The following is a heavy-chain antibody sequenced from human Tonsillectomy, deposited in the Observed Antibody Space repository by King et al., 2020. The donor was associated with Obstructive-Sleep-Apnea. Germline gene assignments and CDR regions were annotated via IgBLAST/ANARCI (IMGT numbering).Heavy chain of an antibody. J-gene: IGHJ4*02. V-gene: IGHV4-59*01. CDR2: IYYSGST. CDR1: GGSISSFY. D-gene: IGHD4-17*01. Sequence: LQLQESGPGLVKPSETLSLTCTVSGGSISSFYWSWIRQPPGKGLEWIGYIYYSGSTNYNPSLKSRVTISVDTSKNQFSLNLSSVTAADTAVYYCARAGDYGDSLYWGQGTLVTVSS. CDR3: ARAGDYGDSLY.